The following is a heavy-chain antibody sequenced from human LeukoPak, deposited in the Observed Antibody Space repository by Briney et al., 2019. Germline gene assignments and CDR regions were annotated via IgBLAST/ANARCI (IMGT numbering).Heavy chain of an antibody. CDR1: GDSVSSNSAA. V-gene: IGHV6-1*01. D-gene: IGHD2-15*01. CDR2: TYYRSKWYN. J-gene: IGHJ5*02. CDR3: ARDPVGYCSGGSCWTRGWFDP. Sequence: SQTLSLTRAISGDSVSSNSAAWNWIRQSPSRGLEWLGRTYYRSKWYNDYAVSVKSRITINPDTSKNQFSLQLNSVTPEDTAVYYCARDPVGYCSGGSCWTRGWFDPWGQGTLVTVSS.